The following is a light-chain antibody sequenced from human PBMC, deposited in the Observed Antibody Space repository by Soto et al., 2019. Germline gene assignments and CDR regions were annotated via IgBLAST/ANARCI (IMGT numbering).Light chain of an antibody. CDR2: GAS. V-gene: IGKV3-20*01. J-gene: IGKJ1*01. CDR3: HQYGSSPGT. CDR1: QSVSRSY. Sequence: EIVLTQSPGTLSLSPGERATLSCRARQSVSRSYLAWYQQKPGQSPRLLIYGASSRATGIPDRFSGSGSGTAFTLTSSRLEPEDFAVYYCHQYGSSPGTFGQGTKVDIK.